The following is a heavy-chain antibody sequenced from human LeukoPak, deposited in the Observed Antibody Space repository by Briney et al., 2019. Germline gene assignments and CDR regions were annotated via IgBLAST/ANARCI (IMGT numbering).Heavy chain of an antibody. V-gene: IGHV4-4*07. CDR1: GGSISSYY. CDR2: IYTSGST. CDR3: ASVSVVAATVWFDA. Sequence: PSETLSLTCTVSGGSISSYYWSWIRQPAGKGLEWIGRIYTSGSTNYNPSLKSRVTMSVDTSKNQFSLKLSSVTAADTAVYYCASVSVVAATVWFDAWGQGTLVTVSS. J-gene: IGHJ5*02. D-gene: IGHD2-15*01.